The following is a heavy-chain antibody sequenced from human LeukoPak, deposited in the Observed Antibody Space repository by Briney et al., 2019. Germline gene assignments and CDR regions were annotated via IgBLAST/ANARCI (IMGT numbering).Heavy chain of an antibody. V-gene: IGHV3-21*01. CDR1: GFTFSSYS. CDR2: ISSSSSYI. J-gene: IGHJ4*02. CDR3: ARNVAYCGSDCYTTSDY. D-gene: IGHD2-21*02. Sequence: GGSLRLSCAASGFTFSSYSMNWVRQAPGKGLEWVSSISSSSSYIYYADSVKGRFTISRDNAKNSLYLQMNSLRAEDTAVYYCARNVAYCGSDCYTTSDYWGQGTLVTVSS.